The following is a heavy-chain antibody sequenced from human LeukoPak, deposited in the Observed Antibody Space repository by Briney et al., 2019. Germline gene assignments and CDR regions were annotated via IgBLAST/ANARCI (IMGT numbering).Heavy chain of an antibody. CDR2: ISSSSSYI. Sequence: PGGSLRLSCAVSGFTFTSYWMSWVRQAPGKGLEWVSSISSSSSYIYYADSVKGRFTISRDNAKNSLYLQMNSLRAEDTAVYYCARGGGYSGYDRVDYWGQGTLVTVSS. CDR3: ARGGGYSGYDRVDY. D-gene: IGHD5-12*01. J-gene: IGHJ4*02. CDR1: GFTFTSYW. V-gene: IGHV3-21*01.